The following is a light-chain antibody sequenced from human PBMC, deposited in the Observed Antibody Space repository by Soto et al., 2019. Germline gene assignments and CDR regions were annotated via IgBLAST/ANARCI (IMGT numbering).Light chain of an antibody. CDR1: QSVSRNY. V-gene: IGKV3-20*01. J-gene: IGKJ1*01. CDR2: GAS. CDR3: QQYDSSPWT. Sequence: VLTQSPGTLSLSPGERATLSCRTSQSVSRNYLAWYQQKPGQAPRLFIYGASSRAAGIPDRFSGFGSGTDFTLTISRLEPDDFAVYYCQQYDSSPWTFGQGTKVEVK.